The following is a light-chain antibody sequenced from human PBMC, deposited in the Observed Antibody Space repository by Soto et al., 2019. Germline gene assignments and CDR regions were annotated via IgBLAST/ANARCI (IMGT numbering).Light chain of an antibody. Sequence: QSALTQPPSVSGAPGQRVSISCTGSSSNIGAGYDVHWYQHLPGTAPKLLIYANNNRPSGVPDRFSGSKSGTSASLAITGLQAEDEADYYCQSYDSSRSPLYVFGTAIKVTVL. CDR2: ANN. CDR3: QSYDSSRSPLYV. V-gene: IGLV1-40*01. J-gene: IGLJ1*01. CDR1: SSNIGAGYD.